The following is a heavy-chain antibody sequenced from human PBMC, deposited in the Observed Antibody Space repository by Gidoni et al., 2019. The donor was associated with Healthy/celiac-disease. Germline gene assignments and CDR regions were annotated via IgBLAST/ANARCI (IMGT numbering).Heavy chain of an antibody. J-gene: IGHJ6*02. CDR1: GGSISSYS. Sequence: QVQLQESGPGLVKPSETLSLTCTVSGGSISSYSWSWIRQPPGKGLEWIGYIYYSGSTNYNPSLKSRVTISVDTSKNQFSLKLSSVTAADTAVYYCARFQKGDGMDVWGQGTTVTVSS. CDR3: ARFQKGDGMDV. D-gene: IGHD3-16*01. CDR2: IYYSGST. V-gene: IGHV4-59*01.